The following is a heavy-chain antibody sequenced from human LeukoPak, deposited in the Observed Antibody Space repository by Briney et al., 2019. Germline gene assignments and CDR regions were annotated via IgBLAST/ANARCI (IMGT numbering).Heavy chain of an antibody. D-gene: IGHD2-15*01. V-gene: IGHV4-31*03. Sequence: PSETLSLTCTVSGGSISSGGYYWSWIRQHPGKGLEWIGYIYYSGSTYYNPSLKSRVTISVDTSKNQFSLKLSSVTAADTAVYYCARVTIASVAATHYSYGMDVWGQGTTVTVSS. J-gene: IGHJ6*02. CDR3: ARVTIASVAATHYSYGMDV. CDR2: IYYSGST. CDR1: GGSISSGGYY.